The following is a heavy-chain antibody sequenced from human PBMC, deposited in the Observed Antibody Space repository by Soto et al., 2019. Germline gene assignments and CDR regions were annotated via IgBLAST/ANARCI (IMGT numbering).Heavy chain of an antibody. CDR1: GLTFSTYA. Sequence: EVHLLESGGDLVQPGGSLRLSCTASGLTFSTYAMSWVRQAPGKGLEWVSAIGGSGTGGRTYYADSVKGRFTISRDNSKNTVYLQMTSLIADDTAVYYCAKSPGVLDGYNSDDYGMDVWGQGTKVTVSS. D-gene: IGHD5-12*01. CDR2: IGGSGTGGRT. V-gene: IGHV3-23*01. J-gene: IGHJ6*02. CDR3: AKSPGVLDGYNSDDYGMDV.